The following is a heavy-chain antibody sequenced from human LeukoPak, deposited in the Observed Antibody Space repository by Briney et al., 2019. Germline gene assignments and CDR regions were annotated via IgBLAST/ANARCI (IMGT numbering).Heavy chain of an antibody. D-gene: IGHD1/OR15-1a*01. V-gene: IGHV4-38-2*02. J-gene: IGHJ4*02. CDR1: GYSISSGYY. CDR2: IYHSGST. CDR3: ARDRHWTNDWVFDY. Sequence: SETLSLTCTVSGYSISSGYYWGWIRPPPGKGLEWIGSIYHSGSTYYNPSLKSRVTISVHTSKNQFSLKLSSVTAADTAVYYCARDRHWTNDWVFDYWGQGTLVTVSS.